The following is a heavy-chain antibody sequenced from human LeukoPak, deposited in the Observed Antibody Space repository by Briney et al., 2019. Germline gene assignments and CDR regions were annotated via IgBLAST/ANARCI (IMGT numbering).Heavy chain of an antibody. CDR2: INPKSSGT. J-gene: IGHJ4*02. D-gene: IGHD3-16*01. V-gene: IGHV1-2*02. CDR1: GYIITDYY. CDR3: AREQITEEGGHCDY. Sequence: GTSVKLSCKASGYIITDYYLHWVRQAPGRGLEWVAWINPKSSGTKYAHKLEGRVTVTRDASSSTASLEVSRLRSDDTAVYYCAREQITEEGGHCDYWGQGTQVIVSS.